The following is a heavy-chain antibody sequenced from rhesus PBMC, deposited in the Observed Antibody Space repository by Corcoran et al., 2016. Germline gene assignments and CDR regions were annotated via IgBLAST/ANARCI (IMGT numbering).Heavy chain of an antibody. CDR2: IYGSGGST. CDR1: GGSISSNY. V-gene: IGHV4-160*01. Sequence: QVQLQESGPGLVKPSETLSLTCAASGGSISSNYWSWRRQAPGKGRRGFGRIYGSGGSTDYNPSLKSRVTISTDTSKNQFSLKLSSVTAADTAVYYCARELRIAGIPPLNYFDYWGQGVLVTVSS. CDR3: ARELRIAGIPPLNYFDY. J-gene: IGHJ4*01. D-gene: IGHD1-1-1*01.